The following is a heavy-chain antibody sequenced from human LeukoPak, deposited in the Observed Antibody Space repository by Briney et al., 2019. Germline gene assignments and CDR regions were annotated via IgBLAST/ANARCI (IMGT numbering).Heavy chain of an antibody. CDR3: ARGGGLRYCSGGSCYSGLDY. CDR1: GYTFTGYY. CDR2: INPNSGGT. J-gene: IGHJ4*02. Sequence: ASVKVSCKASGYTFTGYYMHWVRQAPGQGLEWMGWINPNSGGTNYAQKFQGRVTMTRDTSISTAYMELSRLRSDDTAVYYCARGGGLRYCSGGSCYSGLDYWGQGTLVTVSS. V-gene: IGHV1-2*02. D-gene: IGHD2-15*01.